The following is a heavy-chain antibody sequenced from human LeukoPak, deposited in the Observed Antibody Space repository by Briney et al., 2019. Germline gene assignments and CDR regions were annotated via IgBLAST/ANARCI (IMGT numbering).Heavy chain of an antibody. CDR2: VSDSGART. CDR3: AKTLWGLTLLSSDH. Sequence: GGSLRLSCAASGFTFDDYAMHWVRQAPGKGLEWISVVSDSGARTYYADSVKGRFTIYRDNSKNTLYLQMNSLRADDTAVYFCAKTLWGLTLLSSDHWGQGTPVTVSS. J-gene: IGHJ4*02. V-gene: IGHV3-23*01. D-gene: IGHD3-16*01. CDR1: GFTFDDYA.